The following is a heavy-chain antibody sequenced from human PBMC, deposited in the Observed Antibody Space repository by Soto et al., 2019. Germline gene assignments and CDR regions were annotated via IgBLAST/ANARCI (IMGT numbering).Heavy chain of an antibody. D-gene: IGHD6-13*01. J-gene: IGHJ6*02. CDR1: GGSISSYY. CDR3: ARRAAAHLYYYYGMDG. CDR2: IYYSGST. V-gene: IGHV4-59*01. Sequence: SETLSLTCTVSGGSISSYYWSWIRQPPGKGLEWIGHIYYSGSTNYNPSLKSRVTISVDTSKNQFCLKLSSVTAADTAVYYCARRAAAHLYYYYGMDGWGQGTTVTVSS.